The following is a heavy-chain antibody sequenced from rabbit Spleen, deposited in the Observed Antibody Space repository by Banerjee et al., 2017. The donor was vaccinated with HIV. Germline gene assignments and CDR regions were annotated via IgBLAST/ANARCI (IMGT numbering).Heavy chain of an antibody. Sequence: QSLEESGGDLVKPGASLTLTCKASGFDLSSYYYMCWVRQAPGKGLEWIACIDSSSGSTWYASWAKGRFTISKTSSTTVTLQMTSLTAADTATYFCAREKSGNYGYDSWGPGTLVTVS. J-gene: IGHJ4*01. D-gene: IGHD6-1*01. CDR3: AREKSGNYGYDS. CDR2: IDSSSGST. CDR1: GFDLSSYYY. V-gene: IGHV1S40*01.